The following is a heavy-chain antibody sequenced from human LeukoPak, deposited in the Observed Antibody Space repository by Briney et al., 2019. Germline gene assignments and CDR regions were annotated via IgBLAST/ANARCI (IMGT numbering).Heavy chain of an antibody. CDR3: ARDSADTAMAATVDY. CDR1: GYTFTGYY. J-gene: IGHJ4*02. V-gene: IGHV1-2*02. CDR2: INPNSGGT. D-gene: IGHD5-18*01. Sequence: ASVKVSCKASGYTFTGYYMHWVRQAPGQGLEWMGWINPNSGGTNYAQKFQGRVTMTRDTSISTAYMELSRLRSDDTAVYYCARDSADTAMAATVDYWGQGTLVTVSS.